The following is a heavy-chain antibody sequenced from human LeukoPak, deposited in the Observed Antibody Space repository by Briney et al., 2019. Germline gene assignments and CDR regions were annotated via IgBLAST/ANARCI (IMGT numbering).Heavy chain of an antibody. CDR1: SGSFSGYY. J-gene: IGHJ4*02. CDR2: FNHSWGA. V-gene: IGHV4-34*01. Sequence: SETLSLTCGVYSGSFSGYYWTWFRQPPGKGLEWIGEFNHSWGAKYNPSLKSRATISVDTSKNHLSLSLNSVTAADTAVYYCARDRYYYDSSGYLFDYWGQGTLVTVSS. D-gene: IGHD3-22*01. CDR3: ARDRYYYDSSGYLFDY.